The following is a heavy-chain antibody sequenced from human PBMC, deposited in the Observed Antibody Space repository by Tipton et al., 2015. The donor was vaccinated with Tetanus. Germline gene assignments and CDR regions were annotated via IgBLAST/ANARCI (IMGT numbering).Heavy chain of an antibody. CDR3: ARVLRYSATGGWDDAFDI. CDR2: IYGSGSGST. Sequence: TLSLTCSVSGDSISSFYWTWIRQSAVKGLEWIGRIYGSGSGSTIYNPSLKSRVAMSVDTSRNQFSLTLTSVTVADTAVYFCARVLRYSATGGWDDAFDIWGQGTLVTVSS. CDR1: GDSISSFY. V-gene: IGHV4-4*07. J-gene: IGHJ3*02. D-gene: IGHD2-21*01.